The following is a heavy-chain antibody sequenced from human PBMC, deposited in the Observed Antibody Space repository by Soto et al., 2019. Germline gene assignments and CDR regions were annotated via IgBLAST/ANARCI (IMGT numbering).Heavy chain of an antibody. CDR3: AHSPVRRSWYGGY. Sequence: QITLKESGPTLVKPTQTLTLTCTFSGFSLSTRGVGVGWIRQPPGKALEWLALIYWDDDKRYSPSLKSRPTXPXDXXKNQAALTMTNIDPVDTATYYCAHSPVRRSWYGGYWGQGTPVTVSS. J-gene: IGHJ4*02. D-gene: IGHD6-13*01. CDR2: IYWDDDK. CDR1: GFSLSTRGVG. V-gene: IGHV2-5*02.